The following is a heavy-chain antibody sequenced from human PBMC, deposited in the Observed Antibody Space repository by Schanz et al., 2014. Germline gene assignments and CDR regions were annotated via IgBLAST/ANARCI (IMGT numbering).Heavy chain of an antibody. CDR1: GFMFSSYG. Sequence: EVQLVESGGGVVQPGRSLRLSCAASGFMFSSYGMHWVRQAPGKGLEWVSYVSRSTPDIYYADSVKGRFTMSRDNAKSSVFLQMNSLRAEDTAVYYCARKMKFGVYGGKGQDSLDIWGQGTMXTVSS. D-gene: IGHD4-17*01. V-gene: IGHV3-48*01. J-gene: IGHJ3*02. CDR2: VSRSTPDI. CDR3: ARKMKFGVYGGKGQDSLDI.